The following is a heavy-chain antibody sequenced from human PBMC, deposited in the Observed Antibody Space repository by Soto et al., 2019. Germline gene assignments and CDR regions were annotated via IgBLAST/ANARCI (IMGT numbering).Heavy chain of an antibody. V-gene: IGHV5-10-1*01. CDR1: GYSFTSYW. Sequence: PGESLKISCKGAGYSFTSYWISWVRQMPGKGLEWMGRIDPSDSYTNYSPSFQGHVTISADKSISTAYLQWSSLKASDTAMYYCARHIPMIVVAGAFDISGQATMVTVSS. D-gene: IGHD3-22*01. J-gene: IGHJ3*02. CDR3: ARHIPMIVVAGAFDI. CDR2: IDPSDSYT.